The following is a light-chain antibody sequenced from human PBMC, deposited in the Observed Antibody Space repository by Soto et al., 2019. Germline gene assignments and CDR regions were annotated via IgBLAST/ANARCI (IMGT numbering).Light chain of an antibody. CDR1: SSDVGGYNY. J-gene: IGLJ3*02. CDR2: EVS. CDR3: SSYTRSSTRV. Sequence: QSALTQPASVSGSPGQSITISCTGTSSDVGGYNYVSWYQQHPGKAPKVMIYEVSNRPSGVSNRFSGSKSGNTAPLTISGLQAEDEADYYCSSYTRSSTRVFGGGTKVTVL. V-gene: IGLV2-14*01.